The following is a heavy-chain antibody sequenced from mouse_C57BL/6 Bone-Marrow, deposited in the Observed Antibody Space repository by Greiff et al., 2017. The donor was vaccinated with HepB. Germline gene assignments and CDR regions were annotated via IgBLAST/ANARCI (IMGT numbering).Heavy chain of an antibody. V-gene: IGHV10-1*01. CDR1: GFSFNTYA. Sequence: EVKLMESGGGLVQPKGSLKLSCAASGFSFNTYAMNWVRQAPGKGLEWVARIRSKSNNYATYYADSVKDRFTISRDDSESMLYLQMNNLKTEDTAMYYCVRQGGYYYGSSYDYYAMDYWGQGTSVTVSS. D-gene: IGHD1-1*01. J-gene: IGHJ4*01. CDR3: VRQGGYYYGSSYDYYAMDY. CDR2: IRSKSNNYAT.